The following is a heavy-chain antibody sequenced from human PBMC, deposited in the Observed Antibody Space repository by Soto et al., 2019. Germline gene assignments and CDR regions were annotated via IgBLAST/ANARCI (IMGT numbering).Heavy chain of an antibody. CDR3: ARDLSQERITIFLVVIDSPDYGMDV. CDR1: GYTFTSYG. Sequence: ASVKVSCKASGYTFTSYGISWVRQAPGQGLEWMGWISAYNGNTNYAQKLQGRVTMTTDTSTSTAYMELRSLRSDDTAVYYCARDLSQERITIFLVVIDSPDYGMDVWGQGTTVTGSS. V-gene: IGHV1-18*01. D-gene: IGHD3-3*01. CDR2: ISAYNGNT. J-gene: IGHJ6*02.